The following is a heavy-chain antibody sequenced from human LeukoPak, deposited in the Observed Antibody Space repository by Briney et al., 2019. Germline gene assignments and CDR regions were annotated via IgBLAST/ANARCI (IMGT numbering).Heavy chain of an antibody. CDR2: ISAYNGNT. J-gene: IGHJ5*02. V-gene: IGHV1-18*01. Sequence: ASVKVSCKASGYTFTSYGISWVRQAPGQGLEWMGWISAYNGNTNYAQKLQGRVTMTTDTSTSTAYMELRSLRSDDTAVYYCARGARDTYDSSGYYDPWGQGTLSPSPQ. D-gene: IGHD3-22*01. CDR1: GYTFTSYG. CDR3: ARGARDTYDSSGYYDP.